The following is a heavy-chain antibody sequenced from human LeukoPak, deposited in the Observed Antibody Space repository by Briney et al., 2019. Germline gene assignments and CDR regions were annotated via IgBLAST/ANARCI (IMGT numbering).Heavy chain of an antibody. CDR1: GYTFTSYG. CDR3: AREGTYYYDSSGSNFDY. CDR2: ISAYNGNT. V-gene: IGHV1-18*01. D-gene: IGHD3-22*01. J-gene: IGHJ4*02. Sequence: GASVKVSCKASGYTFTSYGISWVRQAPGQGLEWMGWISAYNGNTNYAQKVQGRVTMTIDTSTSTAYMELRSLRSDDTAVYYCAREGTYYYDSSGSNFDYWGQGTLVTVSS.